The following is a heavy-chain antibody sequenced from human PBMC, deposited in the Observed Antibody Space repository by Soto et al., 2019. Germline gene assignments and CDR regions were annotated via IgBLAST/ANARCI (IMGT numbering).Heavy chain of an antibody. CDR1: EYSFTGHN. D-gene: IGHD3-22*01. CDR2: IDPKSGDT. J-gene: IGHJ5*02. Sequence: ASVKVSCKASEYSFTGHNLHWVRQAPGQGLEWMGWIDPKSGDTKYAPKFQDRVTMTRDTSISRAYMDLSSLRYDDTAVYYCARDYDKSGYDYFDPWGQGTLVTVSS. V-gene: IGHV1-2*02. CDR3: ARDYDKSGYDYFDP.